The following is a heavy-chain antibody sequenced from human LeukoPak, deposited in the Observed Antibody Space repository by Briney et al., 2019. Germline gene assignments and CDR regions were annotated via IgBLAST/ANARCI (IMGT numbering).Heavy chain of an antibody. CDR3: ASGTREMATISATGLFDY. J-gene: IGHJ4*02. CDR2: IKQDGSEK. Sequence: GGSLRLSCAASGFTFRSYWMRWVRQAPGKGLEWVANIKQDGSEKNYVDSVKGRFTISRDNAKNSLYLQMNSLRAEDTAVYYCASGTREMATISATGLFDYWGQGTLVTVSS. D-gene: IGHD5-24*01. V-gene: IGHV3-7*01. CDR1: GFTFRSYW.